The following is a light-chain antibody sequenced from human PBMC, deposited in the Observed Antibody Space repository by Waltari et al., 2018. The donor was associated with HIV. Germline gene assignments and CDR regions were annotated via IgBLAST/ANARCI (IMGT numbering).Light chain of an antibody. CDR1: QSVGSN. V-gene: IGKV3-15*01. CDR2: GAS. J-gene: IGKJ1*01. CDR3: QQYNVWPPWT. Sequence: EIVMTQSPATLSVSPGERATLSCRASQSVGSNLAWYQQKPGQAPRLLLYGASTRATGIPARFSGSGSGTEFTLSISSLQSEDFAVYYCQQYNVWPPWTFGQGTEVEIK.